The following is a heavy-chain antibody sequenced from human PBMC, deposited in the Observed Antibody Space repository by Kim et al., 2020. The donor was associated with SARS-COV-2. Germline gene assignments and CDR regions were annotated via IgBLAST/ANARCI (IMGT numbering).Heavy chain of an antibody. CDR1: GFTFDIYA. Sequence: GGSLRLSCVASGFTFDIYAMTWVRQAPGKGLEWVSAISGGSDSIFYADSVRGRFTISRDNSKNTLYLHLNSLRDEDTAVYYCARRGGVDGCYDYYYYG. J-gene: IGHJ6*01. D-gene: IGHD2-15*01. V-gene: IGHV3-23*01. CDR2: ISGGSDSI. CDR3: ARRGGVDGCYDYYYYG.